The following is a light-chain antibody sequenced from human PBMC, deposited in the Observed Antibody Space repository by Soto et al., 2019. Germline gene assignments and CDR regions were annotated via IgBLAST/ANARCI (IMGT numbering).Light chain of an antibody. CDR2: GAS. CDR1: QSVSRSS. V-gene: IGKV3-20*01. J-gene: IGKJ3*01. Sequence: EIVLTQSPGTLSLSPGERATLSCSASQSVSRSSLAWYQQKPGQAPRLLIYGASSRATDIPDRFSGSGSGTYFTLTISRLEPEDFAVYYCQQYGDSPRGLNFGPGTKVDIK. CDR3: QQYGDSPRGLN.